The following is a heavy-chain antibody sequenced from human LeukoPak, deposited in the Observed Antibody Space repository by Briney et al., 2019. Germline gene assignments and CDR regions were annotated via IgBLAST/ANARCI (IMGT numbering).Heavy chain of an antibody. CDR3: AKDVNYLGFYYFDY. V-gene: IGHV3-23*01. CDR1: GFTFNSYA. D-gene: IGHD3-3*01. CDR2: ISGSGGST. J-gene: IGHJ4*02. Sequence: GGSLRLSCAASGFTFNSYAMSWVRQAPGKGLEWVSAISGSGGSTYYADSVKGRFTISRDNSKNWLYLQMNSLRAEDTAVYYCAKDVNYLGFYYFDYWGQGTLVTVSS.